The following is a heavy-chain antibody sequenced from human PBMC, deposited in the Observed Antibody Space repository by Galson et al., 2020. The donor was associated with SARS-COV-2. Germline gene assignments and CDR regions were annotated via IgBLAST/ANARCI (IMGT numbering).Heavy chain of an antibody. CDR3: AKELGIAAAVDY. D-gene: IGHD6-13*01. J-gene: IGHJ4*02. Sequence: GGSLRLSCAASGFTFSSYGMHWVRQAPGKGLEWVAFIRYDGSNKYYADSVKGRFTISRDNSKNTLYLQMNSLRAEDTAVYYCAKELGIAAAVDYWGQGTLVTVSS. CDR1: GFTFSSYG. V-gene: IGHV3-30*02. CDR2: IRYDGSNK.